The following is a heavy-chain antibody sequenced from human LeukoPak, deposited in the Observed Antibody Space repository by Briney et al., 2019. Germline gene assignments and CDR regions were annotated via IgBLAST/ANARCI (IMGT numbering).Heavy chain of an antibody. V-gene: IGHV3-74*01. D-gene: IGHD1-1*01. J-gene: IGHJ4*02. Sequence: PGGSLRLSCAASGFTFSSYWMHWVRQAPGKGLVWVSRINSDGSSTSYADSVKGRFTISRDNAKNTLYLQMNSLRAEDTAVYYCAKANNWYYFDYWGQGTLVTVSS. CDR3: AKANNWYYFDY. CDR1: GFTFSSYW. CDR2: INSDGSST.